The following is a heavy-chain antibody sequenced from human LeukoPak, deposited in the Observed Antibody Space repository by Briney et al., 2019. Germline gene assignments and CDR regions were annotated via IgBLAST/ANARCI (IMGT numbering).Heavy chain of an antibody. CDR3: ARQPRDGHNPRPYYFDY. V-gene: IGHV4-39*01. CDR2: MYYTGNT. J-gene: IGHJ4*02. Sequence: PSETLSLTCTVSGGSISSSTYYWDWIRQPPGKGLDWIGSMYYTGNTYYNPSLKSRVTISVDTSKNQFSLKLTSVTAADTAVYYCARQPRDGHNPRPYYFDYWGQGTLVTVSS. D-gene: IGHD5-24*01. CDR1: GGSISSSTYY.